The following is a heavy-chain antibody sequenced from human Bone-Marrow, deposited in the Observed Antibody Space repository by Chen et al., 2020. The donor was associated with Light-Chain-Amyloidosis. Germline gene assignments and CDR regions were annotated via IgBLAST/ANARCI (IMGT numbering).Heavy chain of an antibody. Sequence: QVQLQESGPGLVXPXXXXSXXXXXSSGSITXYYWTWIRQPPGKGLEWIGYIYFSGTTNYNPSLKSRVTISVDTSKNQXSXXXXXXXXXXTAVXXCASSDYGSGSYYFDYWGQGSLVTVSS. J-gene: IGHJ4*02. CDR2: IYFSGTT. CDR1: SGSITXYY. V-gene: IGHV4-59*01. CDR3: ASSDYGSGSYYFDY. D-gene: IGHD3-10*01.